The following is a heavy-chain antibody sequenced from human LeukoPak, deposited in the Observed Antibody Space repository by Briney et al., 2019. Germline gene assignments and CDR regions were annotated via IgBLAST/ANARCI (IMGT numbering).Heavy chain of an antibody. CDR3: VRHDRSGWFAFDY. J-gene: IGHJ4*02. D-gene: IGHD6-19*01. V-gene: IGHV3-7*01. CDR2: IKQDGSEK. Sequence: PGGSLRLSCAASGFTFSSYWMSWVRQAPGKGLEWVANIKQDGSEKYYVDSVKGRFTISRDNAKNSLSLQMNSLRAEDTAVYYCVRHDRSGWFAFDYCGQGGLVTVSS. CDR1: GFTFSSYW.